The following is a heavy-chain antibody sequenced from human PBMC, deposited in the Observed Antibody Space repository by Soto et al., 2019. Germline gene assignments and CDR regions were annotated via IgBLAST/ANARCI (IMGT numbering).Heavy chain of an antibody. Sequence: EVQLVESGGGLVHPGGSLKLSCAASGFPFNGSSMHWVRQASGKGLEWVGRIRSKPNNYVTAYAASMKGKCTISRDDSKNTAYLQMNSQKTEDTAVYYCAGDFYYNMDVWGQGTTVTVSS. CDR2: IRSKPNNYVT. V-gene: IGHV3-73*02. CDR1: GFPFNGSS. J-gene: IGHJ6*02. CDR3: AGDFYYNMDV.